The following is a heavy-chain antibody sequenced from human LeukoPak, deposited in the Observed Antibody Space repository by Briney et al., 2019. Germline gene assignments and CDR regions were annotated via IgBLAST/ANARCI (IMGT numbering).Heavy chain of an antibody. J-gene: IGHJ4*02. Sequence: KTSETLSLTCTVSGGSISTYYWSWMRQPPGRGLEWIGYIYYSGSTNHNPSLQSRVTISVDTSKSQFSLKLNSVTAADTAVYYCARGGVPGGFYGSFDYWGQGTLVSVSS. D-gene: IGHD3-3*01. CDR2: IYYSGST. CDR1: GGSISTYY. CDR3: ARGGVPGGFYGSFDY. V-gene: IGHV4-59*01.